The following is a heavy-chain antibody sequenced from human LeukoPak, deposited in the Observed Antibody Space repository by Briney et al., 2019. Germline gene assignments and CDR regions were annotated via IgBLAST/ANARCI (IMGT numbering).Heavy chain of an antibody. J-gene: IGHJ4*02. CDR1: GGSISSSSYY. CDR2: IYHSGST. V-gene: IGHV4-61*01. D-gene: IGHD2-15*01. Sequence: SETLSLTCTVSGGSISSSSYYWGWIRQPPGKGLEWIGYIYHSGSTNYNPSLKSRVTISVDTSKNQFSLKLSSVTAADTAVYYCARDLCVGGTCYGIDYWGQGTLVTVSS. CDR3: ARDLCVGGTCYGIDY.